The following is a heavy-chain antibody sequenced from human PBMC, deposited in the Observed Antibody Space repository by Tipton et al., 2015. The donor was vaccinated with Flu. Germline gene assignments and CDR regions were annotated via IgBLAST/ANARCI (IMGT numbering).Heavy chain of an antibody. V-gene: IGHV1-18*04. CDR3: ARGLNGYYDSSGYWPRAPNYWYFDL. D-gene: IGHD3-22*01. CDR1: GYTFTSYG. CDR2: ISAYNGNT. Sequence: QSGAEVKKPGASVKVSCKASGYTFTSYGISWVRQAPGQGLEWMGWISAYNGNTNYAQKLQGRVTMTTDTSTSTAYMELRSLRSEDTAGYYCARGLNGYYDSSGYWPRAPNYWYFDLWGRGTLVTVSS. J-gene: IGHJ2*01.